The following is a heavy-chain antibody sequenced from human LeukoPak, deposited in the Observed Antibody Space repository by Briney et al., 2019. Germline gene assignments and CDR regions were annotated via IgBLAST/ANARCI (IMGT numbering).Heavy chain of an antibody. V-gene: IGHV1-8*01. D-gene: IGHD1-26*01. J-gene: IGHJ4*02. Sequence: DSLTLSCNVSGYSITSYYMNWVRQPTGQGLEWMGWMNPNSGNTDYAQKFQGRVTMTRNTSIRTAYMELSSLRSDDAAVYYCARDGELLDYWGQGTLVTVSS. CDR2: MNPNSGNT. CDR3: ARDGELLDY. CDR1: GYSITSYY.